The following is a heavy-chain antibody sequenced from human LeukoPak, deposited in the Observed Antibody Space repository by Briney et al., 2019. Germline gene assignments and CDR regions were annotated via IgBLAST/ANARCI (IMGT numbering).Heavy chain of an antibody. CDR1: GGSISSYY. D-gene: IGHD3-22*01. CDR3: ARLLDNDISGDPDTFDV. V-gene: IGHV4-4*07. J-gene: IGHJ3*01. CDR2: IYTSGST. Sequence: PSETLSLTCTVSGGSISSYYWSWIRQPAGKGLEWIGRIYTSGSTNYNPSLKSRVTISVDKSKNQFSLKLSSVTAADTAVYYCARLLDNDISGDPDTFDVWGQGTTVIVSS.